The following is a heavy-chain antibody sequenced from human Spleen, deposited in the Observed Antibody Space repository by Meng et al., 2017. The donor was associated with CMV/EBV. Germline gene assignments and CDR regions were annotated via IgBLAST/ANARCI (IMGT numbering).Heavy chain of an antibody. Sequence: GGSLRLSCAASGFTFSDSYMSWIRQAPGKGLEWVSYISSSGSTIYYADSVKGRFTISRDNAKNSLYLQMNSLRAEDTAVYYCARPYYYDSSGPLFWGQGTLVTVSS. D-gene: IGHD3-22*01. CDR3: ARPYYYDSSGPLF. CDR1: GFTFSDSY. CDR2: ISSSGSTI. J-gene: IGHJ4*02. V-gene: IGHV3-11*01.